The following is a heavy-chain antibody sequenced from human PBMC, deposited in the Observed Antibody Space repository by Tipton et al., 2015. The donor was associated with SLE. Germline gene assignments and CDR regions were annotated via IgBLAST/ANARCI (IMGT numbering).Heavy chain of an antibody. J-gene: IGHJ4*02. D-gene: IGHD5-12*01. CDR3: AERSQDGYSGYDPDYFDY. V-gene: IGHV5-51*01. Sequence: QLVQSGAEVKKPGESLRISCEGSGYSFTSYWIGWVRQMPGKGLDWMGIIYPGDSGTRHSPSFQGQVTISADTSISTAYLHWSSLNASDTAMYYCAERSQDGYSGYDPDYFDYWGQGTLFTVSS. CDR1: GYSFTSYW. CDR2: IYPGDSGT.